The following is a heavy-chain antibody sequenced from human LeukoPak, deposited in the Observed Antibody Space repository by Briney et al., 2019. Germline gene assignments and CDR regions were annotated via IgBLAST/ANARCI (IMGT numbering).Heavy chain of an antibody. V-gene: IGHV3-23*01. D-gene: IGHD3-10*01. CDR2: ISGSGVDT. CDR3: ASGTYRLGDY. CDR1: GFSFSTYA. Sequence: GSQRLSCAASGFSFSTYAMSWVRQAPGKGLEWDSGISGSGVDTHYADSVKGRFRISRDNSKNTLYLQLNSLRAEDTAVYYCASGTYRLGDYWGLGTLVTVSS. J-gene: IGHJ4*02.